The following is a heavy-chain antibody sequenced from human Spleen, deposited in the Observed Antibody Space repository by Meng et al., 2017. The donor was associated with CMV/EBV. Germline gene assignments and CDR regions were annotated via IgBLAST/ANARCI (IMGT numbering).Heavy chain of an antibody. D-gene: IGHD3-22*01. CDR3: AKVTNWSSGSPSTHYFDY. Sequence: GGSLRLSCAASGFTFSSYAMSWVRQAPGKGLEWISVIYIGDSSTDYADSVKGRFTISRDNSKKTLYLQMNSLRAEDTAVYYCAKVTNWSSGSPSTHYFDYWGQGTLVTVSS. J-gene: IGHJ4*02. CDR1: GFTFSSYA. V-gene: IGHV3-23*03. CDR2: IYIGDSST.